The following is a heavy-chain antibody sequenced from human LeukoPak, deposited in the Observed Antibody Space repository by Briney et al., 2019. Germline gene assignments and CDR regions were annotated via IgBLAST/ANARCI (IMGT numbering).Heavy chain of an antibody. Sequence: GGSLRLSCAASGFTFSSYAMSWVRQAPGKGLEWVSGINWNGGSTGYADSVKGRFTISRDNAKNSLYLQMNSLRAEDTALYYCARVNYGSGSYRGYYYYMDVWGKGTTVTVSS. J-gene: IGHJ6*03. CDR1: GFTFSSYA. CDR3: ARVNYGSGSYRGYYYYMDV. CDR2: INWNGGST. D-gene: IGHD3-10*01. V-gene: IGHV3-20*04.